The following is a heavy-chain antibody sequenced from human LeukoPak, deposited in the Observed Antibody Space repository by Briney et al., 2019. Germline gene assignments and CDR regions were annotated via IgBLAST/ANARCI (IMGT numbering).Heavy chain of an antibody. CDR1: GGSISTGAYY. CDR2: NT. J-gene: IGHJ2*01. D-gene: IGHD3-3*01. V-gene: IGHV4-31*03. CDR3: ARAILTPSGFVWHFDL. Sequence: PSETLSLTCTASGGSISTGAYYWSWIRQHPGKGLEWIGYNTYYNPSLKSRLTISVDTSKSQFSLNLTSVTDADTAVYHCARAILTPSGFVWHFDLWGRGTLVSVSS.